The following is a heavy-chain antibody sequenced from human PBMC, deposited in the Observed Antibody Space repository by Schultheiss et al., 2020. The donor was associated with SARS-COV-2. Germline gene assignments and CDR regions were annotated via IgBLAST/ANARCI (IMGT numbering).Heavy chain of an antibody. V-gene: IGHV3-21*04. CDR2: ISSSSSYI. J-gene: IGHJ4*02. Sequence: GGSLRLSCAASGFPFSSYAMSWVRQAPGKGLEWVSSISSSSSYIYYADSVKGRFTISRDNSKNTLYLQMNSLKTEDTAVYYCAYGDYYGSGAFDYWGQGTLVTVSS. CDR1: GFPFSSYA. CDR3: AYGDYYGSGAFDY. D-gene: IGHD3-10*01.